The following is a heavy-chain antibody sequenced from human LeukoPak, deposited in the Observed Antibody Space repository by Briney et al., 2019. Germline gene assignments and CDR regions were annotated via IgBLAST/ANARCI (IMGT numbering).Heavy chain of an antibody. D-gene: IGHD2-15*01. V-gene: IGHV3-66*01. CDR1: GYTVSSNY. Sequence: GESLGLSCSVSGYTVSSNYMSWVRQAPGQGLEWVSVIYSGGSTYYADSVKGRFTISRDNSKNTLYLQMNSLRAEDTAVFYCARVVAATGGIDSWGQGTLVTVSS. J-gene: IGHJ4*02. CDR3: ARVVAATGGIDS. CDR2: IYSGGST.